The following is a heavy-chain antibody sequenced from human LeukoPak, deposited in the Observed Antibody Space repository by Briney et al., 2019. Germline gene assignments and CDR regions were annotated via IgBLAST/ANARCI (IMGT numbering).Heavy chain of an antibody. D-gene: IGHD3-3*01. J-gene: IGHJ3*02. CDR1: GFTFDDHG. CDR3: AKDTGRPTDAITMEDNAFDI. CDR2: VSWSSGII. V-gene: IGHV3-9*01. Sequence: GRSLRLSCAASGFTFDDHGMHWVRQAPGKGLEWVSGVSWSSGIIGYADSVKGRFTISRDNAKNSLYLQMDSLRAEDTALYYCAKDTGRPTDAITMEDNAFDIWGQGTMVTVSS.